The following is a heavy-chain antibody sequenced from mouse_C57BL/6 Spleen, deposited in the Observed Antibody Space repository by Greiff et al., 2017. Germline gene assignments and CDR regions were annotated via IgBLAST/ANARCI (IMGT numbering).Heavy chain of an antibody. CDR1: GYTFTSYW. CDR3: ARSGYYGYSWLAY. V-gene: IGHV1-55*01. Sequence: QVQLQQPGAELVKPGASVKMSCKASGYTFTSYWITWVKQRPGQGLEWIGDIYPGSGSTNYNEKFKSKATLTVDTSSSTAYMQLSSLTSEDSAVYYCARSGYYGYSWLAYWGQGTLVTVSA. D-gene: IGHD2-2*01. J-gene: IGHJ3*01. CDR2: IYPGSGST.